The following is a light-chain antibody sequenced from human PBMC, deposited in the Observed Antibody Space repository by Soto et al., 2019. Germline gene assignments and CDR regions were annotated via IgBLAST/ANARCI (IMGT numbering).Light chain of an antibody. CDR2: GVS. Sequence: EIVLTQSPGTLSLSPGERATLSCRASQSVSSSYLAWYQQKPGQAPRLLIYGVSSRATGIPDRFSGSGSGTDFTLTISRLEPEDFAVYYCQHYVNSPPITFGHRRRLEIK. J-gene: IGKJ5*01. V-gene: IGKV3-20*01. CDR3: QHYVNSPPIT. CDR1: QSVSSSY.